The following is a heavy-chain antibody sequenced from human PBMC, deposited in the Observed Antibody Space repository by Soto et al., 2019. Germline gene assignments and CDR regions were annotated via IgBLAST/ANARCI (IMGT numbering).Heavy chain of an antibody. D-gene: IGHD2-2*01. CDR1: GFTFSGYW. Sequence: EVQLVESGGGLVQPGGSLRLSCAASGFTFSGYWMSWVRQAPGKGLEWVANIKQDGSEKYYVDSVKGRFTISRDNAKNSLYLLRNSRRAEDTAVYYGAKNNRYCSSTNCFVFDYWGQGTLVTVSS. V-gene: IGHV3-7*01. CDR3: AKNNRYCSSTNCFVFDY. J-gene: IGHJ4*02. CDR2: IKQDGSEK.